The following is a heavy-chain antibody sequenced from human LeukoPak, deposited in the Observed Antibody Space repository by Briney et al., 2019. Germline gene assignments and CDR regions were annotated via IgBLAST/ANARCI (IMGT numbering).Heavy chain of an antibody. CDR2: INPNSGGT. V-gene: IGHV1-2*02. CDR1: GYTFTGYY. CDR3: ARDYLTLRYFDWLLPNNWFDP. J-gene: IGHJ5*02. Sequence: ASVKVSCEASGYTFTGYYMHWVRQAPGQGLEWMGWINPNSGGTNYAQKFQGRVTMTRDASISTAYMELSRLRSDDTAVYYCARDYLTLRYFDWLLPNNWFDPWGQGTLVTVSS. D-gene: IGHD3-9*01.